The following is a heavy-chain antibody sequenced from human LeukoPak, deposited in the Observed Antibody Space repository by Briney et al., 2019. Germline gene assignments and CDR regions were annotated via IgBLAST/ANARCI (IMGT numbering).Heavy chain of an antibody. J-gene: IGHJ4*02. V-gene: IGHV4-61*02. D-gene: IGHD2/OR15-2a*01. CDR2: IYTSGST. CDR1: GGSISSGSYY. Sequence: SETLSLTCTVSGGSISSGSYYWSWIRQPAGKGLEWIGRIYTSGSTNYNPSLKSRVTISVDTSKNQFSLKLSSVTAADTAVYYCARLSLWFDYWGQGTPVTVSS. CDR3: ARLSLWFDY.